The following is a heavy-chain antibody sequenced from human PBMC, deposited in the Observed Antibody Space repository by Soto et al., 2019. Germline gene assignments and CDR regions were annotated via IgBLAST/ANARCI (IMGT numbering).Heavy chain of an antibody. Sequence: GASVKVSCKASGYTFTSYAMHWVRQAPGQRLEWMGWISAYNGNTNYAQKLQGRVTMTTDTSTSTAYMELRSLRSDDTAVYYCARITMVRGVIITWDYWGQGTLVTVSS. J-gene: IGHJ4*02. CDR3: ARITMVRGVIITWDY. V-gene: IGHV1-18*01. D-gene: IGHD3-10*01. CDR1: GYTFTSYA. CDR2: ISAYNGNT.